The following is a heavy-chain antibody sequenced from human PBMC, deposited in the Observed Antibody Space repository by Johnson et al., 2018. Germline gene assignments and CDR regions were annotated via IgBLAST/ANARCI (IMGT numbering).Heavy chain of an antibody. CDR1: GFTFSNYW. J-gene: IGHJ3*02. D-gene: IGHD3-16*01. CDR2: IKTDGTAK. V-gene: IGHV3-7*03. CDR3: VGDPHWGSCNI. Sequence: EVQLVESGGGLVQPGGSLRLSCTGFGFTFSNYWMTWVRQAPGKGPQWVALIKTDGTAKYYVDSVKGRFTISRDNAKNSLFLQMSSLRVEDTAVYYCVGDPHWGSCNIWGQGTMVTVFS.